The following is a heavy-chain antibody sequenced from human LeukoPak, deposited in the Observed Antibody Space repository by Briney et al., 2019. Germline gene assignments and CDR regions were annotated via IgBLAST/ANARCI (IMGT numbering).Heavy chain of an antibody. V-gene: IGHV3-48*02. Sequence: PGGSLRLSCAASGFTFSTYSMNWVRQAPGKGLEWVSYISSGSGTIYYADSVKGRFTISRDNAKTSLYLQMDSLRDEDTGVYYCAREQGPYSDFWGQGTLVTVSS. CDR3: AREQGPYSDF. CDR1: GFTFSTYS. J-gene: IGHJ4*02. CDR2: ISSGSGTI.